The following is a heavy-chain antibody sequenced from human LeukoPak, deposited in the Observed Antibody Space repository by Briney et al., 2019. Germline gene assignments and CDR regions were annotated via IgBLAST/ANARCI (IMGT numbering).Heavy chain of an antibody. CDR2: IKAKIDSGPT. D-gene: IGHD2-21*02. V-gene: IGHV3-15*01. J-gene: IGHJ4*02. Sequence: GGSLRLSCTASGITVSDVVMSWVRQAPGKGLEWNGRIKAKIDSGPTAYAASVNGRFYITRDDSQNMVFLQMNSLESEDAGVYYCTASMSRGVTAARNWGQGTLVTVSS. CDR3: TASMSRGVTAARN. CDR1: GITVSDVV.